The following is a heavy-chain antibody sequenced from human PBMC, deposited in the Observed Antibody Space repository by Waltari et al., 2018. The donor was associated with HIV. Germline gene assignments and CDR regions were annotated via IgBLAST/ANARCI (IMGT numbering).Heavy chain of an antibody. CDR1: GFTFSSYW. J-gene: IGHJ6*02. V-gene: IGHV3-7*01. CDR2: IKQDGNEK. CDR3: ARDTLYHYYGMDV. Sequence: EVQLVESGGGLVQPGGSLRLSCAASGFTFSSYWMSWVRQAPGKGLEWVANIKQDGNEKHYVDSVKGRFTISRDNAKNSLYLQMNSLRAEDTAMYYCARDTLYHYYGMDVWGQGTTVTVSS.